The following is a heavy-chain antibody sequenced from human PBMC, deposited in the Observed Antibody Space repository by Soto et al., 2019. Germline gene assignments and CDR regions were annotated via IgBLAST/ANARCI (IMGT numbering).Heavy chain of an antibody. V-gene: IGHV1-8*01. CDR2: MNPNSGNT. J-gene: IGHJ6*02. CDR3: ASQGRADYYYYGMDV. D-gene: IGHD2-15*01. Sequence: ASVKVSCKASGYTFTSYDINWVRQATGQGLEWMGWMNPNSGNTGYAQKFQGRVTMTRNTSISTAYXELXSLRSEDTAVYYCASQGRADYYYYGMDVWGQGTTVTVSS. CDR1: GYTFTSYD.